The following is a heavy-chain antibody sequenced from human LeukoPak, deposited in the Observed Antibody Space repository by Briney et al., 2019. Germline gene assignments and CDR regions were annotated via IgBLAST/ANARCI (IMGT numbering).Heavy chain of an antibody. D-gene: IGHD1-7*01. CDR2: INHSGST. CDR1: GGSFHGYY. J-gene: IGHJ3*02. CDR3: AREKLELRGDAFDI. V-gene: IGHV4-34*01. Sequence: SETLSLPRAVFGGSFHGYYRSWLRQPPGKGLGWIGEINHSGSTNYNPSLKSRVTISVDTSKNQFSLKLSSVTAEDTAVYYCAREKLELRGDAFDIWGQGTMVTVSS.